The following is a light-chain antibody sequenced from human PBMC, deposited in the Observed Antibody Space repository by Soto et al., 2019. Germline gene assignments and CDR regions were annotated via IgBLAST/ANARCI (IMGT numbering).Light chain of an antibody. Sequence: DIVLTQSPGTLSLSPGERATLSCRASQSVSSSYLVWYQQKPGQAPRLLIYGPSNRATGIPDRFSGSGSATDFTLTISRLEPEDFAVYYCQQYDTSPLTFGGGTKVDIK. CDR1: QSVSSSY. CDR3: QQYDTSPLT. J-gene: IGKJ4*01. CDR2: GPS. V-gene: IGKV3-20*01.